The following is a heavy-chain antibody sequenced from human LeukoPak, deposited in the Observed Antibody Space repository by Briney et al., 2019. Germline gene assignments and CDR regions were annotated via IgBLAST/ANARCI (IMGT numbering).Heavy chain of an antibody. CDR3: ARDSSAMFDY. CDR1: GDSVSSNSAA. D-gene: IGHD2-2*01. V-gene: IGHV6-1*01. CDR2: TYYRSKWYS. J-gene: IGHJ4*02. Sequence: SQTPSLTCAISGDSVSSNSAAWNWIRQSPSRGLEWQGRTYYRSKWYSDYAISMKGRITFNPDTSKNQFSLQLNSITPEDTAVYYCARDSSAMFDYWGQGILVAVSS.